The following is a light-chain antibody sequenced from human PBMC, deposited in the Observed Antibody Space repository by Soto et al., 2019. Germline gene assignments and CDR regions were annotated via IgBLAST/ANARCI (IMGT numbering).Light chain of an antibody. CDR2: SAS. Sequence: IQMTQSPSSLSASVGDRVTITCRASQGVRDDVGWYQQKPGKAPKLLIYSASTLQSGVPSRFSGSGSGTDFTLTISGLQPVDFATYYCLQESNYPLTFGGGTKVDNK. CDR3: LQESNYPLT. CDR1: QGVRDD. J-gene: IGKJ4*01. V-gene: IGKV1-6*01.